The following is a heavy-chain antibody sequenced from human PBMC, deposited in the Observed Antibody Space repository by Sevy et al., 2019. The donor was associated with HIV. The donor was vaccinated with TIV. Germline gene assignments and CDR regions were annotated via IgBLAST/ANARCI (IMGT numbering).Heavy chain of an antibody. CDR1: DGSMTNNNYY. V-gene: IGHV4-39*01. D-gene: IGHD6-19*01. J-gene: IGHJ4*01. Sequence: SETLSLTCSVSDGSMTNNNYYWAWIRRPPGKGLEWIGSVHYGGSTHYNPSFWRRVSISVDTSKRVVSLDLSSVSSADTAVYFCARNNSGHCFYFWGHGILVTVSS. CDR3: ARNNSGHCFYF. CDR2: VHYGGST.